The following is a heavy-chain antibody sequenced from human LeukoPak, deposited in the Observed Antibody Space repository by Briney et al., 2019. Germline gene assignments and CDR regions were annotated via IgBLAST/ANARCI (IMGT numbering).Heavy chain of an antibody. J-gene: IGHJ4*02. D-gene: IGHD5-18*01. V-gene: IGHV3-30*04. CDR1: GLTFSSYA. CDR2: LSHDGSNK. Sequence: EGSLRLSCVATGLTFSSYAMHWVRQAPGKGLEWVAVLSHDGSNKYYGDSVKGRFTISRDNSKNTLYLQMNSLSAEDAAVYYCAKVGTAMVVYWGQGVLVTVSS. CDR3: AKVGTAMVVY.